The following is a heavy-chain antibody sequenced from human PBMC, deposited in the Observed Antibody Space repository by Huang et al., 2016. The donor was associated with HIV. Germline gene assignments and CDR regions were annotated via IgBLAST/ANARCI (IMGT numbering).Heavy chain of an antibody. CDR2: RSYDGRSK. V-gene: IGHV3-30*18. J-gene: IGHJ4*02. D-gene: IGHD1-26*01. CDR3: AKDGRGSGTYYDYFEY. CDR1: GFTFNKFD. Sequence: QVQLVESGGGVVQPGRSLRLSCAAFGFTFNKFDMHWVRQAPGKGLEWVAIRSYDGRSKDNADSVKGRFTIARDNSKNTVYLQMNSLRVEDTAVYYCAKDGRGSGTYYDYFEYWGQGTLVTVSS.